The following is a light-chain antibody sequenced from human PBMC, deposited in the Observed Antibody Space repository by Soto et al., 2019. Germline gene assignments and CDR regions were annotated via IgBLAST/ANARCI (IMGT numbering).Light chain of an antibody. CDR1: SSNIGAGYD. V-gene: IGLV1-40*01. J-gene: IGLJ3*02. CDR2: GNN. Sequence: QSVLTQPPSVSGAPGQRVTISCTGSSSNIGAGYDVHWYQQLPGTAPKLLLYGNNNRPSGVPDRFSGSKSGTSASLAITGLQAEGEADYYCQSYDSSRSGWVFGGGTKLTVL. CDR3: QSYDSSRSGWV.